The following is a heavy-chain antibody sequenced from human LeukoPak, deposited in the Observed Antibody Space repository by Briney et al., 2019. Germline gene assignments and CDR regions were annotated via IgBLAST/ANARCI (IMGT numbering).Heavy chain of an antibody. V-gene: IGHV1-69*13. CDR2: ISTIFGTA. D-gene: IGHD3-9*01. Sequence: GASVTVSCKASGGTFSSYAISWGRQAQGQGLEWMGGISTIFGTANYAQKFQGRVTITAADSTSTAYMELSSLRSEDTAVYYCAREWGRDILTGYHKALSYMDVWGKGTTVTISS. J-gene: IGHJ6*03. CDR1: GGTFSSYA. CDR3: AREWGRDILTGYHKALSYMDV.